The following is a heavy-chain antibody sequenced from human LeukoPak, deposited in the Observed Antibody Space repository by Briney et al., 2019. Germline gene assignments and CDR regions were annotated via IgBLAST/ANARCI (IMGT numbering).Heavy chain of an antibody. J-gene: IGHJ4*02. CDR3: AKERSWQQYYFGS. V-gene: IGHV3-30*18. CDR1: GFTLSSYG. CDR2: TSYDGTDT. Sequence: GRSLSLSCAASGFTLSSYGIHWVRQAPGKGLEWVALTSYDGTDTYYADSVKGRFTISRDNTKNTLSLQMNSLRPEDTAVYYCAKERSWQQYYFGSWGQGTLVTVSS. D-gene: IGHD5-24*01.